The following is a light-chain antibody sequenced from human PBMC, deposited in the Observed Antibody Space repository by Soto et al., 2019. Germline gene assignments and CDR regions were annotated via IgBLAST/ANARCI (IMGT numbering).Light chain of an antibody. Sequence: EIVLTQSPGTLSLSPGERATLFCRASESVSTAFLAWYHQKRGQAPRLLIYGASYRAAGIPDRFSGSGSGTDFNLTISRLEPEDFGVDYFQQYGTAPRTFGQGTKVEIK. CDR3: QQYGTAPRT. CDR1: ESVSTAF. V-gene: IGKV3-20*01. CDR2: GAS. J-gene: IGKJ1*01.